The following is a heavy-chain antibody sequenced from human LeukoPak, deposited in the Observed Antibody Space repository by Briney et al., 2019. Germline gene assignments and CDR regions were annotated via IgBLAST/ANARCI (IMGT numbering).Heavy chain of an antibody. CDR3: ARSDWFDP. V-gene: IGHV3-74*01. Sequence: GGSLRLSCAAPGLTDSIHWMHWLRQAPGKGLVWVSRIKRDGSSATYADSVKGRFTNSRDNAKNTVYLHMNSLRAEDMAVYYCARSDWFDPWGQGTLVTVSS. CDR2: IKRDGSSA. CDR1: GLTDSIHW. J-gene: IGHJ5*02.